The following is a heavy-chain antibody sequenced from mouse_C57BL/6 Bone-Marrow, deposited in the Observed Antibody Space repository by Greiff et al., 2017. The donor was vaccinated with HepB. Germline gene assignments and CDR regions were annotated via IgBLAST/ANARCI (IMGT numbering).Heavy chain of an antibody. V-gene: IGHV5-9-1*02. D-gene: IGHD1-1*01. CDR2: ISSGGDYI. J-gene: IGHJ1*03. CDR1: GFTFSSYA. Sequence: EVMLVESGEGLVKPGGSLKLSCAASGFTFSSYAMSWVRQTPEKKLEWVAYISSGGDYIYYADTVKGRFTISRDNARNTLYLQMSSLKSEDTAMYYCTRITTVVADWYFDVWAQGPRSPSPQ. CDR3: TRITTVVADWYFDV.